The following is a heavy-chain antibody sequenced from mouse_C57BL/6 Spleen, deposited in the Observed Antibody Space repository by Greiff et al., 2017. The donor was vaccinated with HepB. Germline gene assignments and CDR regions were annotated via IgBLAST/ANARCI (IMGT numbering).Heavy chain of an antibody. CDR1: GYAFSSSW. CDR3: ARGVYYDGSSYGYFDV. CDR2: IYPGDGDT. Sequence: VQLQQSGPELVKPGASVKISCKASGYAFSSSWMNWVKQRPGKGLEWIGRIYPGDGDTNYNGKFKGKATLTADKSSSTAYMQLSSLTSEDSAVYFCARGVYYDGSSYGYFDVWGTGTTVTVSS. J-gene: IGHJ1*03. D-gene: IGHD1-1*01. V-gene: IGHV1-82*01.